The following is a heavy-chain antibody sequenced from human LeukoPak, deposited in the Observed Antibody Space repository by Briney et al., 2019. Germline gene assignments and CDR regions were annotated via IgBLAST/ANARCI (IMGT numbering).Heavy chain of an antibody. CDR1: GYTFTSYY. V-gene: IGHV1-46*01. CDR2: INPSGGST. J-gene: IGHJ6*02. Sequence: ASVKVSCKASGYTFTSYYMHWVRQAPGQGLEWMGTINPSGGSTSYAQKFQGRVTMTRDTSTSTVYMELSSLRSEDTAVYYCARGGSSWYDYYYGMDVWGQGTTVTVSS. CDR3: ARGGSSWYDYYYGMDV. D-gene: IGHD6-13*01.